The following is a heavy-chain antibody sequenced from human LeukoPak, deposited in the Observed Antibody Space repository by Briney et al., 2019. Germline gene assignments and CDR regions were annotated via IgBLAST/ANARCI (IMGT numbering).Heavy chain of an antibody. Sequence: PGGSLRLSCAASGFTFSSYWMSWVRQAPGKGLEWVSLIYSGGSTYYTDSVKGRFTISRDNSKNTLYLQMNSLRAEDTAVYYCAREGGVDTAMATFDYWGQGTLVTVSS. V-gene: IGHV3-53*01. CDR3: AREGGVDTAMATFDY. CDR1: GFTFSSYW. J-gene: IGHJ4*02. CDR2: IYSGGST. D-gene: IGHD5-18*01.